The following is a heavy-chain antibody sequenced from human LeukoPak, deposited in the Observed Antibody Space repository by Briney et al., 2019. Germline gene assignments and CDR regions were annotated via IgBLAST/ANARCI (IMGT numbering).Heavy chain of an antibody. CDR1: GASISSSSYY. V-gene: IGHV4-39*01. CDR2: IFYGGST. D-gene: IGHD2-2*03. J-gene: IGHJ4*02. Sequence: PSETLSLTCTVSGASISSSSYYWGWIRQPPGKGLEWIGSIFYGGSTYYNPSLKSRVTISVDTSKNQFSLQLSSVTAADTAVYYCARLDIHQDEDDYWGQGSLVTVSP. CDR3: ARLDIHQDEDDY.